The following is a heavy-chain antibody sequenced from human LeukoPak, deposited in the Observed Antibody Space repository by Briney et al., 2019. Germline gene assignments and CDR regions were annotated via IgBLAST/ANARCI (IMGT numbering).Heavy chain of an antibody. CDR2: ISSSGSTI. D-gene: IGHD3-3*01. Sequence: GGSLRLSCAASGFTFSSYEMNWVRQAPGKGLEWVSYISSSGSTIYYADSVKGRFTISRDNAKNSLYLQMNSLKTEDTAVYYCTRKYYDFWSGYYSPADYWGQGTLVTVSS. CDR3: TRKYYDFWSGYYSPADY. V-gene: IGHV3-48*03. J-gene: IGHJ4*02. CDR1: GFTFSSYE.